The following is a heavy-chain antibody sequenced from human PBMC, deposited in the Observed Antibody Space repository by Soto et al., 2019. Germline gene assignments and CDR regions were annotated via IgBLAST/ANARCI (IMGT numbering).Heavy chain of an antibody. CDR3: ARDGVGLDY. CDR2: INHRGST. CDR1: GGSFSGYS. V-gene: IGHV4-34*01. Sequence: QVLLQQWGAGLLKPSETLSLTCAVYGGSFSGYSWSWIRQPPGKGLEWIGEINHRGSTNYNPSLKSRVTISVDTSKNQFSLKLSSVTAADTAVYYCARDGVGLDYWGQGTLVTVSS. J-gene: IGHJ4*02.